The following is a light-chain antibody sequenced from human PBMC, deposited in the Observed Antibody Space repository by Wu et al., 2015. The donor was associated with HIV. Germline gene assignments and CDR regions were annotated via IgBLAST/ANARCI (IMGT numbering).Light chain of an antibody. CDR1: QSVSTSY. Sequence: EIVLTQSPGTLSLSPGERATLSCRASQSVSTSYLAWYQQKPGQGPRVLIHGASSRATGIPDRFSGSGSGTDFTLTISRLEPEDFAMYYCQQYGGSPPYTFGQGTKLEIK. CDR3: QQYGGSPPYT. V-gene: IGKV3-20*01. CDR2: GAS. J-gene: IGKJ2*01.